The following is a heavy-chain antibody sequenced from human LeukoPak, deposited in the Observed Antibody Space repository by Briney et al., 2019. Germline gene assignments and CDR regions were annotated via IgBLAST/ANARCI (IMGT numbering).Heavy chain of an antibody. CDR3: AKGVDWVKQWLVRAPYYFDY. Sequence: PGGSLRLSCAASGFTFSSYGMHWVRQAPGKGLEWVAFIRYDGSNKYYADSVKGRFTISRDNSKNTLYLQMNSLRAEDTAVYYCAKGVDWVKQWLVRAPYYFDYWGQGTLVTVSS. CDR2: IRYDGSNK. V-gene: IGHV3-30*02. D-gene: IGHD6-19*01. J-gene: IGHJ4*02. CDR1: GFTFSSYG.